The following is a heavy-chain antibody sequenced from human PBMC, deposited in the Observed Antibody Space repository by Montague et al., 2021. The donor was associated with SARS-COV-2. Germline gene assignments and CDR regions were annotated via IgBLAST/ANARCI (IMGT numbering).Heavy chain of an antibody. CDR1: GGSFNDYY. J-gene: IGHJ4*02. Sequence: SEILSLTCAVYGGSFNDYYWSWIRQPPGKGLEWIGEINHGGITNYSPSLKSRVTISADTSKNQFSLKLKSVTAADTANYYWARGHQGVAMLAVVMIGAEYYLDYWGQGSLVTVSS. CDR2: INHGGIT. D-gene: IGHD4-23*01. V-gene: IGHV4-34*01. CDR3: ARGHQGVAMLAVVMIGAEYYLDY.